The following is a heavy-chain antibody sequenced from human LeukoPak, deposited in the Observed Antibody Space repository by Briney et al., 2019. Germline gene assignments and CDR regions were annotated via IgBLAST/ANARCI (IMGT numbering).Heavy chain of an antibody. D-gene: IGHD6-19*01. J-gene: IGHJ5*02. CDR2: IKQDGSEK. Sequence: PGGSLRLSCAASGFTFSSYWMSRVRQAPGKGLEWVANIKQDGSEKYYVDSVKGRFTISRDNAKNSLYLQMNSLRAEDTAVYYCARDRGGWYPNWFDPWGQGTLVTVSS. V-gene: IGHV3-7*01. CDR3: ARDRGGWYPNWFDP. CDR1: GFTFSSYW.